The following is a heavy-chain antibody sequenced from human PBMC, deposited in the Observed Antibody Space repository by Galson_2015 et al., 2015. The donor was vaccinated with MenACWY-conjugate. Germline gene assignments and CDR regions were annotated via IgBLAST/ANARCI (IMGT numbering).Heavy chain of an antibody. CDR2: INPNSGGT. CDR1: GYSFTSYW. J-gene: IGHJ3*02. Sequence: QSGAEVKKPGESLKISCKGSGYSFTSYWIGWVRQAPGQGLGWMGWINPNSGGTNYAQKFQGWVTMTRDTSISTAYMELSRLRSDDTAVYYCAREVTDDAFDIWGQGTMVTVSS. CDR3: AREVTDDAFDI. V-gene: IGHV1-2*04. D-gene: IGHD2-21*02.